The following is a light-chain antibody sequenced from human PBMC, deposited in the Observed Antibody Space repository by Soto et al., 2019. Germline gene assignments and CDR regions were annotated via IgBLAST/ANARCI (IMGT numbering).Light chain of an antibody. J-gene: IGKJ4*01. CDR2: AAS. V-gene: IGKV1-39*01. CDR1: QSISTY. CDR3: QHGYITPLS. Sequence: QITLSVSSLSASVGDRETIHCRASQSISTYLHWYQQKPGKAPNLLIYAASTLQSGVPSRFSGSGSGTDFTLTISSLQPEDFVTYCCQHGYITPLSFCGGAKVDI.